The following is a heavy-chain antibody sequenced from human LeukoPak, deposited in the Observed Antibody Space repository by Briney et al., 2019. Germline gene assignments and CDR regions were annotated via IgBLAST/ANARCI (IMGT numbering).Heavy chain of an antibody. CDR1: GFTFSSYW. CDR2: INHNGNVN. V-gene: IGHV3-7*03. D-gene: IGHD3-16*01. Sequence: GGSLRLSCAASGFTFSSYWMNWARRAPGKGLEWVASINHNGNVNYYVDSVKGRFTISRDNAKNSLYLQMSNLRAEDTAVYFCARGGGLDVWGQGTTVTVSS. CDR3: ARGGGLDV. J-gene: IGHJ6*02.